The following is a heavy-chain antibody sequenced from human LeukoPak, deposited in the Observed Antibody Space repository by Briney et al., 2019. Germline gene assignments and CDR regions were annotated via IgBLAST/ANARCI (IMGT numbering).Heavy chain of an antibody. CDR1: GFTFSSYW. CDR2: IKQDGSEK. J-gene: IGHJ4*02. Sequence: GGSLRLSCAASGFTFSSYWMSWVRQAPGKGLEWVANIKQDGSEKYYVDSVKGRFTISRDNAKNSLYLQMNSLRAEDTAVYYCARDVYDTTKLGYYFDYWGQGTLVTVSS. D-gene: IGHD3-3*01. V-gene: IGHV3-7*01. CDR3: ARDVYDTTKLGYYFDY.